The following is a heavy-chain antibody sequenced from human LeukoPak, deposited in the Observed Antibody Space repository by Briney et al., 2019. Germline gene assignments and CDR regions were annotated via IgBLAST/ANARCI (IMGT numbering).Heavy chain of an antibody. J-gene: IGHJ4*02. CDR1: GGSISTSSGYY. CDR2: MYYSGST. D-gene: IGHD6-13*01. V-gene: IGHV4-61*01. Sequence: SETLSLTCTVSGGSISTSSGYYWSWIRQPPGKGLEWIGFMYYSGSTTYNPSLKSRVTISVDTSKNQFSLKLSSVTAADTAMYYCARVAAAGTGPDYWGQGTLVTVSS. CDR3: ARVAAAGTGPDY.